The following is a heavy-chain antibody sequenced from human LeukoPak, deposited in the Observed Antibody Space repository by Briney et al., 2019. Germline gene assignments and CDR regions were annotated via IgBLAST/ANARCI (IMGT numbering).Heavy chain of an antibody. V-gene: IGHV4-61*02. CDR1: GGSISSGTYY. Sequence: SETLSLTCTVSGGSISSGTYYWTWIRQPAGKGLEWIGRIYSSGSTNYNPSLKSRATISVDRSKNQFSLKLSSVTAADTAVYYCARQRSGNYYYMDVWGKGTTVTISS. CDR3: ARQRSGNYYYMDV. D-gene: IGHD1-26*01. CDR2: IYSSGST. J-gene: IGHJ6*03.